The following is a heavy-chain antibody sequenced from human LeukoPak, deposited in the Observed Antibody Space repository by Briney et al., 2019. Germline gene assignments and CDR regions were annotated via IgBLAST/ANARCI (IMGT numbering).Heavy chain of an antibody. J-gene: IGHJ5*02. CDR2: ISGSGGST. V-gene: IGHV3-23*01. CDR1: GFTFSSYA. Sequence: GGSLRLSCAASGFTFSSYAMSWVRQAPGKGLEWVSAISGSGGSTYYADSVKGRFTISRDNSKNTLYLQMNSPRAEDTAVYYCAKGPRSTVRGVIVRINWFDPWGQGTLVTVSS. CDR3: AKGPRSTVRGVIVRINWFDP. D-gene: IGHD3-10*01.